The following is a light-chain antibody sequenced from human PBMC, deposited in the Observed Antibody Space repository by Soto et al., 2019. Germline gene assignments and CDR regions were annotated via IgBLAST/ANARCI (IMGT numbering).Light chain of an antibody. Sequence: EIVLTQSPGTLSLSPGERATLSCRASQKISSYLAWYQQKPGQAPRLLIYDASNRATGIPARFSGSGSGTDFTLTISSLEPEDFAVYYWQQRSNWPPLTFGGGTKVEI. CDR2: DAS. CDR1: QKISSY. V-gene: IGKV3-11*01. J-gene: IGKJ4*01. CDR3: QQRSNWPPLT.